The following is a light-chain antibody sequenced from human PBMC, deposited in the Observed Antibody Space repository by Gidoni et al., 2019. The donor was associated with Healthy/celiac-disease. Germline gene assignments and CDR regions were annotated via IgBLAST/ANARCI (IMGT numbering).Light chain of an antibody. CDR1: SSDVGSYNL. V-gene: IGLV2-23*01. Sequence: QSALTQPASVSGSPGQSITISCTGTSSDVGSYNLVSWYQQHPGNAPKLMIYEGSKRPSGVSNRFSGSKSGNTAALTIAGLQAEDEADYYCCSYAGSSTLGVVFGGGTKLTVL. CDR2: EGS. CDR3: CSYAGSSTLGVV. J-gene: IGLJ2*01.